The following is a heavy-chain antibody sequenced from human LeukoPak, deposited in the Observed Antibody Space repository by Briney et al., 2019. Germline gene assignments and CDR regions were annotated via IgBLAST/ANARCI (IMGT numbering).Heavy chain of an antibody. V-gene: IGHV1-2*06. CDR1: GYTLTDYY. Sequence: ASVNVSCKASGYTLTDYYMHWVRQAPGQGLEWMGRINPNSGGTNYAQKFQGRVTMTRDTSISTVYMELSRLRSDDTAVYYCARVGYYESSGYYEYWGQGTLVTVSS. D-gene: IGHD3-22*01. CDR2: INPNSGGT. CDR3: ARVGYYESSGYYEY. J-gene: IGHJ4*02.